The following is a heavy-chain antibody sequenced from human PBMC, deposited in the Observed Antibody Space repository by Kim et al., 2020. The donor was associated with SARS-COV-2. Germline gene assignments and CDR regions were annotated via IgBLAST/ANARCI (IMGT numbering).Heavy chain of an antibody. CDR1: GFTFSSYW. V-gene: IGHV3-7*01. CDR2: IKQDGSEK. J-gene: IGHJ3*02. D-gene: IGHD3-10*01. CDR3: ARSFGLWFADAFDI. Sequence: GGSLRLSCAASGFTFSSYWMSWFRQAPGKGLEWVANIKQDGSEKYYVDSVKGRFTISRDNAKNSLYLQMNSLRAEDTAVYYCARSFGLWFADAFDIWGQGTMVTVSS.